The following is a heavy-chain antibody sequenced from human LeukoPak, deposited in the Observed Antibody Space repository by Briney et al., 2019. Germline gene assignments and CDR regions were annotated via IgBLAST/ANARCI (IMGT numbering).Heavy chain of an antibody. CDR1: GGSFSGYF. CDR3: ARGRLAAAPYFDY. Sequence: PSETLSLTCAVYGGSFSGYFWSWIRQPPGKGLEWIGYIHYSGSTHYNPSLKSRVTISVDTSKNQFSLKLSSVTAADTAVYYCARGRLAAAPYFDYWGQGTLVTVSS. V-gene: IGHV4-59*01. CDR2: IHYSGST. J-gene: IGHJ4*02. D-gene: IGHD6-13*01.